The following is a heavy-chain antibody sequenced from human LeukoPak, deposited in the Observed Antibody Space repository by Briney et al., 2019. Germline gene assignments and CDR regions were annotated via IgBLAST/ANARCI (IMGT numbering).Heavy chain of an antibody. CDR2: IRYDGSNK. CDR3: AKDLHGYSYGLSYFDY. Sequence: QSGGSLRLSCAASGFTFSSYGMHWVRQAPGKGLEWVAFIRYDGSNKYYADSVKGRFTISRDNSKNTLYLQMNSLRAEDTAVYYCAKDLHGYSYGLSYFDYWGQGTLVTVSS. D-gene: IGHD5-18*01. V-gene: IGHV3-30*02. J-gene: IGHJ4*02. CDR1: GFTFSSYG.